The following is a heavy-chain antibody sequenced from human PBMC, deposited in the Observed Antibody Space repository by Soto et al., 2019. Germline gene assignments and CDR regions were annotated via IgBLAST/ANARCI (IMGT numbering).Heavy chain of an antibody. CDR2: IYYSGNT. CDR1: GVSITSSSHY. Sequence: PSETLSLTCTVSGVSITSSSHYLAWIRLPPGKGLEWIGYIYYSGNTNYNPSLKSRVTISVDTSKNQFSLKLSSVTAADTAVYYCARHILGIVVVPAFDYWGQGTLVTVSS. J-gene: IGHJ4*02. D-gene: IGHD2-2*01. CDR3: ARHILGIVVVPAFDY. V-gene: IGHV4-61*05.